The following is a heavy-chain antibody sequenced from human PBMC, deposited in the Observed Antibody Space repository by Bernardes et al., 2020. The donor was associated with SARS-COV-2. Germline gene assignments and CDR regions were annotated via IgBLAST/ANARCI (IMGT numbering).Heavy chain of an antibody. V-gene: IGHV3-7*03. D-gene: IGHD6-6*01. CDR2: IKQDGSEN. Sequence: GGSLRLSCAASGFTFSRYWMSLTRQAPGKGLDLVANIKQDGSENYYVDSVKGRFTISRDNANNSLFLQMNSLRAEDTDVYYCAREPIAGRTTFDYWGEGTLVIVSS. CDR3: AREPIAGRTTFDY. CDR1: GFTFSRYW. J-gene: IGHJ4*02.